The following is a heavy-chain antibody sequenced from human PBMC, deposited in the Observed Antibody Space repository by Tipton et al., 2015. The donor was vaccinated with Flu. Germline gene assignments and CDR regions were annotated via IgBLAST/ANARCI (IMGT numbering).Heavy chain of an antibody. Sequence: TLSLTCSVSGDYIASDHYWGWIRQPPGGGLEWIGNIHQSGTNYYNPSLRGRVTFSVDRSKNQFSLSLTSVTAADTAVYYCARRPSGAVVAYYFEYWGQGTLVTVSS. V-gene: IGHV4-38-2*01. CDR3: ARRPSGAVVAYYFEY. CDR2: IHQSGTN. CDR1: GDYIASDHY. J-gene: IGHJ4*02. D-gene: IGHD2-15*01.